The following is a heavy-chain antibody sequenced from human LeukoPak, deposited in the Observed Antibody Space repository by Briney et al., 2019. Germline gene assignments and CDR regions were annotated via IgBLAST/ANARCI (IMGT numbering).Heavy chain of an antibody. V-gene: IGHV4-59*01. Sequence: SETLSLTCTVSDDSITMYYWTWIRQPPGRGLEWIGYIYYSGTTNYNPSLKSRVTISVDTSKNQFSLKLSSVTAADTAVYYCARVYSSNDRLDYWGQGTLVTVSS. J-gene: IGHJ4*02. D-gene: IGHD6-13*01. CDR3: ARVYSSNDRLDY. CDR2: IYYSGTT. CDR1: DDSITMYY.